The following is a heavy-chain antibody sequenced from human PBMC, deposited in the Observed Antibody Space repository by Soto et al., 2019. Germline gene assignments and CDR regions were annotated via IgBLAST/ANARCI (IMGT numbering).Heavy chain of an antibody. CDR1: GFTFSNYA. V-gene: IGHV3-30*18. Sequence: GGSLRLSCAASGFTFSNYAMHWVRQAPGKGLEWVALTSYDGNNEYYTDSVKGRFTISRDNSKNTLFLQMNSPRPEDTAVYYCAKDKGVFNWATSYFDYWGQGALVTV. J-gene: IGHJ4*02. CDR2: TSYDGNNE. D-gene: IGHD1-1*01. CDR3: AKDKGVFNWATSYFDY.